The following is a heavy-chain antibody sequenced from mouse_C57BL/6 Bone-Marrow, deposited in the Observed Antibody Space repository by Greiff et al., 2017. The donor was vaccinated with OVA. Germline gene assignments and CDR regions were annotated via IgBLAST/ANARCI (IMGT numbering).Heavy chain of an antibody. CDR1: GFSLTSYG. D-gene: IGHD2-2*01. V-gene: IGHV2-2*01. CDR2: IWSGGST. CDR3: ARMDLLWLRRGSWFAY. Sequence: QVQLQRSGPGLVQPSQSLSITCTVSGFSLTSYGVHWVRQSPGKGLEWLGVIWSGGSTDYNAAFISRLSISKDNSKSQVFFKMNSLQADDTAIYYCARMDLLWLRRGSWFAYWGQGTLVTVSA. J-gene: IGHJ3*01.